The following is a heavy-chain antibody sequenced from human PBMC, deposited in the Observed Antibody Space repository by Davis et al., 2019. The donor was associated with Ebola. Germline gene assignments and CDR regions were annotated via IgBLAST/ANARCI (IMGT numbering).Heavy chain of an antibody. CDR3: ARVLIAVADWFDP. D-gene: IGHD6-19*01. CDR1: GGSISSGDYY. J-gene: IGHJ5*02. CDR2: IYYSGST. Sequence: PSETLSLTCTVSGGSISSGDYYWSWIRQPPGKGLEWIGYIYYSGSTYYNPSLKSRVTISVDTSKNQFSLKLSSVTAADTAVYYCARVLIAVADWFDPWGQGTLVTVSS. V-gene: IGHV4-30-4*01.